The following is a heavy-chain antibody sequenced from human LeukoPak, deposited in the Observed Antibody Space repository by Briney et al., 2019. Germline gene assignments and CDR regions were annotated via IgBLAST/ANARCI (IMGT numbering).Heavy chain of an antibody. V-gene: IGHV3-23*01. CDR3: ARSMVTIPIPGGY. J-gene: IGHJ4*02. CDR1: GFTFSNYG. D-gene: IGHD5-24*01. CDR2: ISGGGGST. Sequence: GGSLRLSCAASGFTFSNYGMSWVRQAPGKGLEWVSAISGGGGSTYYADSVKGRFTISRDNAKNTLYLQMNSLRAEDTAVYYCARSMVTIPIPGGYWGQGTLVTVSS.